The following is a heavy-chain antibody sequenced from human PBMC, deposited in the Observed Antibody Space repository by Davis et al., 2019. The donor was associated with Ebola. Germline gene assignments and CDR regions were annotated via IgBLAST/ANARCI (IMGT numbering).Heavy chain of an antibody. J-gene: IGHJ2*01. D-gene: IGHD3/OR15-3a*01. CDR1: GASMTSYY. CDR2: IAYTGNT. Sequence: PSETLSLTCTVSGASMTSYYWSWIRQPPGKGLEWIGYIAYTGNTNYNTSLKTRVAISIDPSKKQFSLKLSSVTAADTAVYYCERRDWGSVSWYFDLRGRGTLVTVSS. CDR3: ERRDWGSVSWYFDL. V-gene: IGHV4-59*01.